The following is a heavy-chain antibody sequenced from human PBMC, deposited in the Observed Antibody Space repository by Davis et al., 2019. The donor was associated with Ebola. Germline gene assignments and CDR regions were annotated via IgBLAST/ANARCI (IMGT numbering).Heavy chain of an antibody. D-gene: IGHD3-3*01. CDR3: ARVALRFLEWLQGNYYYYYYMDV. J-gene: IGHJ6*03. Sequence: ASVKVSCKASGGTFTSYGISWVRQAPGQGLEWMGWISAYNGNTNYAQKLQGRVTMTTDTSTSTAYMELRSLRSEDTAVYYCARVALRFLEWLQGNYYYYYYMDVWGKGTTVTVSS. CDR2: ISAYNGNT. CDR1: GGTFTSYG. V-gene: IGHV1-18*01.